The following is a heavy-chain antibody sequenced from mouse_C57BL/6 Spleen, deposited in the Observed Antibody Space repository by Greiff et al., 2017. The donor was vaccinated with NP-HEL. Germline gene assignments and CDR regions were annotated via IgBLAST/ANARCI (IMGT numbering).Heavy chain of an antibody. J-gene: IGHJ3*01. D-gene: IGHD1-1*01. CDR3: AYYGRFAY. V-gene: IGHV1-64*01. CDR1: GYTFTSYW. CDR2: IHPTSGST. Sequence: QVQLQQPGAELVKPGASVKLSCKASGYTFTSYWMHWVKQRPGQGLEWIGMIHPTSGSTNYNEKFKSKATLTVDTSSSTAYLQLSSLTSEDSAVYYCAYYGRFAYWGQGTLVTVSA.